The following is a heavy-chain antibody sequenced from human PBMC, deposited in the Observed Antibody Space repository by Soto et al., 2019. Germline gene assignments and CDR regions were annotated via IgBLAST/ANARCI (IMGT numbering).Heavy chain of an antibody. D-gene: IGHD2-8*01. Sequence: QVQLVQSGAEVKKPGASVKVSCKPSGYTFINYDINWVRQATGQGLEWVGWMNPDSGNTGYAQNFQGRVTMTGNTSISSVYMELSSLTSEDTAVYYCARRRGSNGWFDLWGQGTLVTVSS. CDR1: GYTFINYD. V-gene: IGHV1-8*01. J-gene: IGHJ5*02. CDR3: ARRRGSNGWFDL. CDR2: MNPDSGNT.